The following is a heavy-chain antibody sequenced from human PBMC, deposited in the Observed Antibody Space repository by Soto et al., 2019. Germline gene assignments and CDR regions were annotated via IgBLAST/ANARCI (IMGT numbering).Heavy chain of an antibody. D-gene: IGHD5-12*01. V-gene: IGHV4-39*01. Sequence: QLQLQESGPGLVKPSETLSLTCTVSGGSISSSSYYWGWIRQPPGKGLEWIGSIYYSGSTYYNPSLKSRVTISVDTSKNQCSLKLSSVTAADTAVYYCARQFEDSGYDPYYFDYWGQGTLVTVSS. CDR3: ARQFEDSGYDPYYFDY. J-gene: IGHJ4*02. CDR1: GGSISSSSYY. CDR2: IYYSGST.